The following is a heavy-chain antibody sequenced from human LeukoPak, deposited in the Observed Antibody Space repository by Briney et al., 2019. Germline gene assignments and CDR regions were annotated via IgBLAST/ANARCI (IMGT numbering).Heavy chain of an antibody. CDR2: ISGSGGST. CDR1: GFTFSSYA. CDR3: ARDRVSGSGSIDY. D-gene: IGHD3-10*01. J-gene: IGHJ4*02. V-gene: IGHV3-23*01. Sequence: GGSLRLSCAASGFTFSSYAMSWVRQAPGKGLEWVSAISGSGGSTYYADSVKVRFTISRDNAKNSLYLQMNSLRVEDTAVYYCARDRVSGSGSIDYWGQGTLVTVSS.